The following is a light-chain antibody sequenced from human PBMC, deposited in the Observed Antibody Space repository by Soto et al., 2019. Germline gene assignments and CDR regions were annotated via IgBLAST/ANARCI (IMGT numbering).Light chain of an antibody. V-gene: IGKV3-20*01. CDR1: QSVSSSY. CDR3: QQYGSSPGLT. Sequence: EIVLTQSPGTLSLSPGERATLSCRASQSVSSSYLAWYQQKPGQAPRLLIYGASNRATGIPDRFSGGGSGTDVTLTISRLEPEDFAVYYCQQYGSSPGLTFGGGTKVEIK. J-gene: IGKJ4*01. CDR2: GAS.